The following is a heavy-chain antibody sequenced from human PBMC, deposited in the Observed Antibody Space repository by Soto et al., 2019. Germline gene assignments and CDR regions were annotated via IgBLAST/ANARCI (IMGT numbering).Heavy chain of an antibody. CDR2: IIPIFGTA. CDR1: GGTFSSYA. Sequence: SVKVSCKASGGTFSSYAISWVRQAPGQGLEWMGGIIPIFGTANYAQKFQGRVTITADESTSTAYMELSSLRSEDTAVYYCARSPQHCSSTRCPRWYNWFDPWGQGTLVTVSS. J-gene: IGHJ5*02. CDR3: ARSPQHCSSTRCPRWYNWFDP. D-gene: IGHD2-2*01. V-gene: IGHV1-69*13.